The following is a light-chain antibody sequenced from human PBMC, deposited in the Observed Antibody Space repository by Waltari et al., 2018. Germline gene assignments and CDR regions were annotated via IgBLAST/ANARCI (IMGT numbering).Light chain of an antibody. Sequence: EIVLTQSPGTLSLSPGERATLSCRASQSVSSSYLAWYQQKPGQAPRLLIYATSSRATGIPDRFSGSGSGTDFTLTISRLEPEDFAVYYCQQYDSSPQWTFGQGTKVEIK. CDR1: QSVSSSY. V-gene: IGKV3-20*01. CDR2: ATS. CDR3: QQYDSSPQWT. J-gene: IGKJ1*01.